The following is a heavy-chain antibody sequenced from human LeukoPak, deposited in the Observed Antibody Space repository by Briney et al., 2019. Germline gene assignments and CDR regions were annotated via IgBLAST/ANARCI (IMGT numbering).Heavy chain of an antibody. J-gene: IGHJ2*01. V-gene: IGHV4-34*01. CDR1: GGSFSGYY. CDR2: INHSGST. CDR3: AREKDTGIAVVNWHFDL. Sequence: SETLSLICAVYGGSFSGYYWSWIRQPPGKGLEWIGEINHSGSTNYNPSLKSRVTISVDTSKNQFSLKLSSVTAADTAVYYCAREKDTGIAVVNWHFDLWGRGTLVTVSS. D-gene: IGHD6-19*01.